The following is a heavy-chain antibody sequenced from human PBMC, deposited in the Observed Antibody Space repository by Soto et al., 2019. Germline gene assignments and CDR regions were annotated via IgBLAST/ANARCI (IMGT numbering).Heavy chain of an antibody. V-gene: IGHV3-23*01. J-gene: IGHJ4*02. CDR1: GFTFSSYA. Sequence: GGSLRLSCAASGFTFSSYAMSWVRQAPGKGLEWVSAISGSGGSTYYADSVKGRFTISRDNSKNTLYLQMNSLRAEDTAVYYCAKDCYYDSSGPDCYIDYWGQGTLVTVSS. CDR3: AKDCYYDSSGPDCYIDY. CDR2: ISGSGGST. D-gene: IGHD3-22*01.